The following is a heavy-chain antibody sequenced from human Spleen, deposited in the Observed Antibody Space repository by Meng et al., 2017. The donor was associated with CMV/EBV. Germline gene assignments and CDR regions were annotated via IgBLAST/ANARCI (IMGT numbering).Heavy chain of an antibody. V-gene: IGHV4-4*02. Sequence: VSGASISTRNWWNWVRQPPGRGLEWIAKIFHTGSINYTPSLRSRVTISVDKANNQFSLKMTSVTAADAAVYYCARDLDTGDYYGFDYWGQGSLVTVSS. J-gene: IGHJ4*02. CDR2: IFHTGSI. CDR1: GASISTRNW. D-gene: IGHD1-26*01. CDR3: ARDLDTGDYYGFDY.